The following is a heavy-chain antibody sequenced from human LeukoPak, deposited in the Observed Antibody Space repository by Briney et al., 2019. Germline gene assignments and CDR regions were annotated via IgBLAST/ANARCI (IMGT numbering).Heavy chain of an antibody. J-gene: IGHJ4*02. CDR2: VSDRGDST. CDR3: AKGSRGSCSRTYCYPFDY. D-gene: IGHD2-2*01. V-gene: IGHV3-23*01. CDR1: GFTFSSFG. Sequence: GGSLRLSCAASGFTFSSFGMSWVRQAPGKGLEGVSSVSDRGDSTYYADSVKGRFTISRDNSKNTLYLQMNRLRAEDTAVYYCAKGSRGSCSRTYCYPFDYWGQGTLVTVSS.